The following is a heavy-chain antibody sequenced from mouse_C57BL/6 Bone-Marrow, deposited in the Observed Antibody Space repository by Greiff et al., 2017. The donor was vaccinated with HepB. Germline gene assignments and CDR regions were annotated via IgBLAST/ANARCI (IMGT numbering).Heavy chain of an antibody. Sequence: QVQLQQPGTELVKPGASVKLSCKASGYTFTSYWMHWVKQRPGQGLEWIGNINPSNGGTNYNEKFKSKATLTVDKSSSTAYMQLSSLTSEDSAGYYCARSGYYGSRWFAYWGQGTLVTVSA. V-gene: IGHV1-53*01. CDR3: ARSGYYGSRWFAY. CDR1: GYTFTSYW. J-gene: IGHJ3*01. CDR2: INPSNGGT. D-gene: IGHD1-1*01.